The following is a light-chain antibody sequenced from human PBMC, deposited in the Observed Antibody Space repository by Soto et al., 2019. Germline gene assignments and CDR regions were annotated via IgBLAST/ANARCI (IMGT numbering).Light chain of an antibody. J-gene: IGKJ1*01. CDR2: LGS. CDR3: MQALQTPWT. Sequence: DFVLIESLGSLTVSRGEPASIPCRSSQSLLHSNGYNYLDWCVQKPGQSPQLLMYLGSNGRRGVADRVSGSGSGTDFTLKISRVEAEDVGVYYCMQALQTPWTFGQGTKVDIK. V-gene: IGKV2-28*01. CDR1: QSLLHSNGYNY.